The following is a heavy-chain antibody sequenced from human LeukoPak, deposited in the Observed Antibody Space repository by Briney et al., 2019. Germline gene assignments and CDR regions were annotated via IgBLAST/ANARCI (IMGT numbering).Heavy chain of an antibody. CDR2: IIPILGIA. CDR1: GGTFSSYA. Sequence: GASVKVSCKASGGTFSSYAISWVRQAPGQGLEWMGRIIPILGIANYAQKFQGRVTITADKSTSTAYMELSSLRSEDTAVYYCARELEGYSGYAWIKGGFDYWGQGTLVTVSS. CDR3: ARELEGYSGYAWIKGGFDY. J-gene: IGHJ4*02. V-gene: IGHV1-69*04. D-gene: IGHD5-12*01.